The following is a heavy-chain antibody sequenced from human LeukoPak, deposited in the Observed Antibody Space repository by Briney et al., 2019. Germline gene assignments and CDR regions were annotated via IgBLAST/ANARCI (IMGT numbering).Heavy chain of an antibody. J-gene: IGHJ4*02. CDR2: ISGSGGST. D-gene: IGHD3-16*01. Sequence: SGGSLRLSCAASGFTFDDYAMHWVRQAPGKGLEWVSAISGSGGSTYYADSVKGRFTISRDNSKNTLYLQMNSLRAEDTAVYYCAKRAGTFGGVMTYWGQGTLVTVSS. V-gene: IGHV3-23*01. CDR1: GFTFDDYA. CDR3: AKRAGTFGGVMTY.